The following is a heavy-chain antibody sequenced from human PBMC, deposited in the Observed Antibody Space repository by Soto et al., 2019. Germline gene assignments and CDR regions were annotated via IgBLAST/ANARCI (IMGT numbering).Heavy chain of an antibody. CDR2: IDPIDSYV. V-gene: IGHV5-10-1*01. CDR3: TRRASSSFYHFDF. D-gene: IGHD2-2*01. Sequence: GASLKISCQASGYSFTAYWITWVRQLPVKGLEWMATIDPIDSYVDYSPSFRGHVTFSVDRSITTVYLQWNSMKASDSAMYFCTRRASSSFYHFDFWGQGALVTVS. CDR1: GYSFTAYW. J-gene: IGHJ4*02.